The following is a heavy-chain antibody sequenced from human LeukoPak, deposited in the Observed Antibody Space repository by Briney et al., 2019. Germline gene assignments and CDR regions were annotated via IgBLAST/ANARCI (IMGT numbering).Heavy chain of an antibody. Sequence: GGSLRLSCSGSGFNFHDYAVTWVRQAPGKGLEWVSGISGSGVNTYYANSVKGRFTISRDKFMNTLYLQMNSLRAEDTAVYYCARGRGLPVRPPNEGFLDYWGRGTLVTVSS. J-gene: IGHJ4*02. CDR1: GFNFHDYA. CDR2: ISGSGVNT. CDR3: ARGRGLPVRPPNEGFLDY. V-gene: IGHV3-23*01. D-gene: IGHD6-6*01.